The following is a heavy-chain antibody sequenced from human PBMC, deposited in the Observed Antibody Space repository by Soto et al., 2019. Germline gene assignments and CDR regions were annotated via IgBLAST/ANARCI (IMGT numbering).Heavy chain of an antibody. CDR2: IHNDGSTT. D-gene: IGHD1-20*01. V-gene: IGHV3-74*01. CDR1: GFTFSSYW. J-gene: IGHJ4*01. Sequence: GGSLRLSCAASGFTFSSYWMHWVRQAPGKGLMWVSRIHNDGSTTRYADSVKGRFPISRDNATKTLYLQMSSLRVEDTAVYYCARDNCKSYWGQGTLVTAAS. CDR3: ARDNCKSY.